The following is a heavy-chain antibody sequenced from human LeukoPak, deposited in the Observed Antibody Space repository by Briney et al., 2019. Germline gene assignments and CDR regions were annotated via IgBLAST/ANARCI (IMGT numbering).Heavy chain of an antibody. CDR1: GGTFSSYA. CDR2: IIPILGIA. V-gene: IGHV1-69*04. Sequence: GASVKVSCKASGGTFSSYAISWVRQAPGQGLEWMGRIIPILGIANYAQKFQGRVTITTDESTSTAYMELSSLRSEDTAVYYCARVGGFGGSSGYYFDYWGQGTLVTVSS. J-gene: IGHJ4*02. D-gene: IGHD3-16*01. CDR3: ARVGGFGGSSGYYFDY.